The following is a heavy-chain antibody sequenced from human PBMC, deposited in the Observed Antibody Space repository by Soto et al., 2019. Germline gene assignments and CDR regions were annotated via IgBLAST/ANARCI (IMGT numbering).Heavy chain of an antibody. CDR2: ISAYNGNT. D-gene: IGHD6-19*01. CDR3: ARTLGIAVAGTWFDP. CDR1: GYTFTSYG. Sequence: ASVKVSCKTSGYTFTSYGISWVRQAPGQGLEWMGWISAYNGNTNYAQKLQGRVTMTTDTSTSTAYMELRSPRSDDTAVYYCARTLGIAVAGTWFDPWGQGTLVTVSS. V-gene: IGHV1-18*01. J-gene: IGHJ5*02.